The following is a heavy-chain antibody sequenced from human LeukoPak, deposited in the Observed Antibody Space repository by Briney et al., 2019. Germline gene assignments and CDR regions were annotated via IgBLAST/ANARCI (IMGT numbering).Heavy chain of an antibody. CDR2: MNPNSGNT. Sequence: GASVKVSCKASGYTFTSYDINWVRQATGQGLEWMGWMNPNSGNTGYAQKFQGRVTMTRNTSISTAYMELSSLRSEDTALYYCAKGNYEKGYYYYGVDVWGQGTTVTVSS. CDR3: AKGNYEKGYYYYGVDV. J-gene: IGHJ6*02. V-gene: IGHV1-8*01. D-gene: IGHD4-11*01. CDR1: GYTFTSYD.